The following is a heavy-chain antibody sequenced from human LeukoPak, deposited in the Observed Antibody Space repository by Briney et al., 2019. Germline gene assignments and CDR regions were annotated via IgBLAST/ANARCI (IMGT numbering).Heavy chain of an antibody. CDR1: GGTFSSYA. V-gene: IGHV1-69*13. J-gene: IGHJ4*02. Sequence: SVKVSCKASGGTFSSYAISWVRQAPGQGLEWMGGIIPIFGTANYAQKFQGRVTITADESASTAYMELSSLRSEDTAVYYCARGLSSGWYFDYWGQGTLVTVSS. D-gene: IGHD6-19*01. CDR2: IIPIFGTA. CDR3: ARGLSSGWYFDY.